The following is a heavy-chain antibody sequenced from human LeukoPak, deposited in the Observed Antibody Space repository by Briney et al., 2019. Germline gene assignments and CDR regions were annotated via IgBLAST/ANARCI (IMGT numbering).Heavy chain of an antibody. Sequence: GGSLRLSCAASGFTFSSYSMNWVRQAPGKGLEWVSSISSSSSYIYYADSVKGRFTISRDNAKNSLYLQMNSLRAEDTAVYYCAKSFEGALNAFDIWGQGTMVTVSS. CDR2: ISSSSSYI. CDR3: AKSFEGALNAFDI. V-gene: IGHV3-21*01. CDR1: GFTFSSYS. D-gene: IGHD1-26*01. J-gene: IGHJ3*02.